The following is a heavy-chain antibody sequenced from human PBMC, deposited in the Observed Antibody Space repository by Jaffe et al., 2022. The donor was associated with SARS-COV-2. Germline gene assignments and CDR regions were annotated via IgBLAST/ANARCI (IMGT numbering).Heavy chain of an antibody. CDR3: ARGGRGFSLWRFDY. J-gene: IGHJ4*02. Sequence: QVQLQQWGAGLLKPSETLSLTCSVYGSFSGNYCSWIRQPPGKGLEWIGEINHSGSTNYNPSLKSRVTISVGTSKNQCSLKLNSVTAADTGVYYCARGGRGFSLWRFDYWGQGSLVTVSS. CDR2: INHSGST. D-gene: IGHD3-22*01. CDR1: GSFSGNY. V-gene: IGHV4-34*01.